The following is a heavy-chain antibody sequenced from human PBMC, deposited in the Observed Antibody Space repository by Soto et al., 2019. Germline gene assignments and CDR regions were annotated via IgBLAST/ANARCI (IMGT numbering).Heavy chain of an antibody. CDR2: ISSNGGST. CDR1: GFTFSSYA. Sequence: HPGGSLRLSCASSGFTFSSYAMHWVRQAPGKGLEYVSAISSNGGSTYYANSVKGRFTISRDNSKNTLYLQMGSLRAEDMAVYYCARVGIISGAAPPPATYYYYYYMDVWGKGTTVTVSS. J-gene: IGHJ6*03. CDR3: ARVGIISGAAPPPATYYYYYYMDV. D-gene: IGHD1-20*01. V-gene: IGHV3-64*01.